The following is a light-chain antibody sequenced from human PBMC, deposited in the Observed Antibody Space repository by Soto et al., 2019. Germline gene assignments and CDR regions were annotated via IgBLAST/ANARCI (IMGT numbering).Light chain of an antibody. V-gene: IGLV1-40*01. CDR2: GNN. J-gene: IGLJ7*01. Sequence: QSALTQPPSVSGAPGQRVTISCTGSSSNIGTGYDVHWYQQLPGTAPKLLIYGNNNRPSGVPDRFSGSRSATSASLAITGLQAEDEAVYFCQSYDSSLSGTVFGGGTQLTVL. CDR1: SSNIGTGYD. CDR3: QSYDSSLSGTV.